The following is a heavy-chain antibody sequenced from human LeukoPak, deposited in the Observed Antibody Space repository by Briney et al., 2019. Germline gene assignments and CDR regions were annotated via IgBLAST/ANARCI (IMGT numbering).Heavy chain of an antibody. J-gene: IGHJ4*02. V-gene: IGHV4-34*01. CDR2: INHSGDT. CDR1: GGSFSDYY. Sequence: PSETLSLTCAVYGGSFSDYYWSWIRQPLGKGLEWIGEINHSGDTKYNPSLKSRVTISVDTSKNKFSLKVSSVTAADTAVYYCARIQLWPLHYFDYWGQGTLVTVSS. D-gene: IGHD5-18*01. CDR3: ARIQLWPLHYFDY.